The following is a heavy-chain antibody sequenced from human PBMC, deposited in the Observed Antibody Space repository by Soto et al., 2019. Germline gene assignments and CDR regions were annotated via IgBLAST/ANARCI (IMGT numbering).Heavy chain of an antibody. V-gene: IGHV3-7*03. CDR3: ARGYSASPNWFDP. J-gene: IGHJ5*02. D-gene: IGHD3-16*02. CDR2: IKLDGGAK. Sequence: GGSLRLSCAASGFTFSNYWMSWVRQAPGKGLEWVANIKLDGGAKYYVDSVKGRFTISRDNAKNSLYLQMNSLRADDTAVYYCARGYSASPNWFDPWGQGTLVTVSS. CDR1: GFTFSNYW.